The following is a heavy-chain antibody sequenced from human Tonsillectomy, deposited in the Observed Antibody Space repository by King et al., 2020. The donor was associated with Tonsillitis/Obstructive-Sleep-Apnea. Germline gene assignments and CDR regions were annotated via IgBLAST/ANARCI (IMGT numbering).Heavy chain of an antibody. V-gene: IGHV3-15*01. J-gene: IGHJ4*02. CDR1: GFIFSNAW. Sequence: VQLVESGGGLVKPGGSLRLSFAASGFIFSNAWMSWVRQAPGKGLEWGGRIKSKTDGGTTDYAAPVKGRFTISRDDSKNTLYLQMNSLKTEDTGVYYCTTEIYGDYPFDYWGQGTLVTVSS. D-gene: IGHD4-17*01. CDR3: TTEIYGDYPFDY. CDR2: IKSKTDGGTT.